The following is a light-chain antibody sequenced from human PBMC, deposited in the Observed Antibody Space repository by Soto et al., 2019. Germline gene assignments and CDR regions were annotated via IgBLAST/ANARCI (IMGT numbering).Light chain of an antibody. V-gene: IGLV2-14*01. Sequence: QSALTQPASVSGSPGQSITISCTGTNSDVGGYNFVSWYQQHPGKAPKLMIYDVSNRPSGVSNRFSGSKSGNTASLTISGLQTEDDADYYCSSYTRSTTDVFGTGTKATVL. CDR3: SSYTRSTTDV. CDR2: DVS. J-gene: IGLJ1*01. CDR1: NSDVGGYNF.